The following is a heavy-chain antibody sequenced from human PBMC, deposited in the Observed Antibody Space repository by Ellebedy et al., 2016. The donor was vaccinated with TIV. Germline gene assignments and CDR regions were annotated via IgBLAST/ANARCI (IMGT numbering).Heavy chain of an antibody. CDR2: IRYDGSNK. CDR1: GFIFSCYG. D-gene: IGHD3-10*01. J-gene: IGHJ6*01. Sequence: GESLKISCAPSGFIFSCYGMHCVRQAPGKGLEWVAFIRYDGSNKYYADSVKGRFTISRDNSKNTLYLQMNSLRAEDTAVDYCAKDRYGVRPPWGMDVWGQGTTVSVSS. V-gene: IGHV3-30*02. CDR3: AKDRYGVRPPWGMDV.